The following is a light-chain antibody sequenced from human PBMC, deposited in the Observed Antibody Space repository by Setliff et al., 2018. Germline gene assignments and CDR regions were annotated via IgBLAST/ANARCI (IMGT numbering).Light chain of an antibody. J-gene: IGLJ1*01. CDR1: SSDVGGYNY. Sequence: QSVLTQPASVSGSPGQPITISCTGTSSDVGGYNYVSWYQQHPGKAPKLMIYDVSKRPSGVSNRFSGSKSGNTASLTISGLQAEDEADYYCSSYISSSTFVFGTGTKVTVL. V-gene: IGLV2-14*01. CDR2: DVS. CDR3: SSYISSSTFV.